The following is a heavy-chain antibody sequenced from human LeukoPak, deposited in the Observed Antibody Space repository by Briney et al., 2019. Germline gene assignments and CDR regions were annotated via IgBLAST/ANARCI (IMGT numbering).Heavy chain of an antibody. Sequence: PGGSLRLSCAASGFTFSSYAMNWVRQAPGKGLEWVSTISGSGGSTYYAESVKGRFTSSRDNSKNTLYLQMNSLRAEDTAVYYCAKDSNWGFSGGNWFDPWGQGTLVTVSS. CDR2: ISGSGGST. D-gene: IGHD7-27*01. CDR1: GFTFSSYA. CDR3: AKDSNWGFSGGNWFDP. J-gene: IGHJ5*02. V-gene: IGHV3-23*01.